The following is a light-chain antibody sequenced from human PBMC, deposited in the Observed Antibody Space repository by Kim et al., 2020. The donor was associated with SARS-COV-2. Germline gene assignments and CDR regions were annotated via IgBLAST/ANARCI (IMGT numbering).Light chain of an antibody. CDR3: QQSYTTPFT. CDR2: GAS. J-gene: IGKJ3*01. Sequence: DIQMTQSPSSLSASVGDRVTITCRASQDIRNDLGWYQQNPGRAPKRLIYGASSLQSGVPSRFSGSGSGTEFTLTISSVQPEDFATYCCQQSYTTPFTFGPGTQVDIK. CDR1: QDIRND. V-gene: IGKV1-17*01.